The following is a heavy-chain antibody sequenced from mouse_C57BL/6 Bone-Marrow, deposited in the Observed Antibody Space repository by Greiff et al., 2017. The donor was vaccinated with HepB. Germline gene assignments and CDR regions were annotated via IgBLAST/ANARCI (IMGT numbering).Heavy chain of an antibody. CDR2: IDPENGDT. J-gene: IGHJ2*01. CDR1: GFNIKDDY. Sequence: VQLKESGAELVRPGASVKLSCTASGFNIKDDYMHWVKQRPEQGLEWIGWIDPENGDTEYASKFQGKATITADTSSNTAYLQLSSLTSADTAVYYCTTWFYYGSSYFDYWGQGTTLTVSS. V-gene: IGHV14-4*01. D-gene: IGHD1-1*01. CDR3: TTWFYYGSSYFDY.